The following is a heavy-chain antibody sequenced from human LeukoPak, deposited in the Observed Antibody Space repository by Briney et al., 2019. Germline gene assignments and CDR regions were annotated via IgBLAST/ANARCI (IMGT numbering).Heavy chain of an antibody. D-gene: IGHD1-26*01. Sequence: GGSLRLSCAASGFTFNNYWMHWVRQAPGKGLMWVSRISTDGSNTNYADSVKGRFTISRDNSKNTLYLQMNSLRAEDTAVYYCANEWELRVDYFDYWGQGTLVTVSS. V-gene: IGHV3-74*01. J-gene: IGHJ4*02. CDR2: ISTDGSNT. CDR3: ANEWELRVDYFDY. CDR1: GFTFNNYW.